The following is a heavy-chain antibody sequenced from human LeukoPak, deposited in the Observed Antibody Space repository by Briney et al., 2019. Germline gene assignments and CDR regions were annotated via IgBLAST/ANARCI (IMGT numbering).Heavy chain of an antibody. D-gene: IGHD2-2*01. J-gene: IGHJ5*02. V-gene: IGHV3-30-3*01. CDR1: GFTFSSYA. CDR3: ARDTKRYCSSTSCRGWFDP. Sequence: RGSLRLSYAASGFTFSSYAMHWVRQAPGKGLEGVAVISYDGSNKYYADSVKGRFTISRDNSKNTLYLQMSSLRAEDTAVYYCARDTKRYCSSTSCRGWFDPWGQGTLVTVSS. CDR2: ISYDGSNK.